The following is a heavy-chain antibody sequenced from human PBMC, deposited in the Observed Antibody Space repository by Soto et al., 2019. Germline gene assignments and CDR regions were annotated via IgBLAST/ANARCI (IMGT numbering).Heavy chain of an antibody. CDR2: ISYDGSNK. CDR1: GFTFSSYA. J-gene: IGHJ4*02. V-gene: IGHV3-30-3*01. Sequence: QVQLVESGGGVVQPGRSLRLSCADSGFTFSSYAMHWVRQAPGKGLEWGAVISYDGSNKYYADSVKGRFTISRDNSKNTLYLQMNSLRAEDTAVYYCARDGLGDSSGYYYAGFDYWGQGTLVTVSS. D-gene: IGHD3-22*01. CDR3: ARDGLGDSSGYYYAGFDY.